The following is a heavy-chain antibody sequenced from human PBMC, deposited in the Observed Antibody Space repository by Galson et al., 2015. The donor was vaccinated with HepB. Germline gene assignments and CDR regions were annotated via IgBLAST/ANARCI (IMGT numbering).Heavy chain of an antibody. Sequence: SLRLSCAASGFTFGDYAMSWVRQAPGKGLEWVGFIRSKAYGGTTEYAASVKGRFTISRDDSKSIAYLQMNSLKTEDTAVYYCTRSSYDILTGYPEYFQHWGQGTLVTVSS. J-gene: IGHJ1*01. D-gene: IGHD3-9*01. V-gene: IGHV3-49*04. CDR2: IRSKAYGGTT. CDR3: TRSSYDILTGYPEYFQH. CDR1: GFTFGDYA.